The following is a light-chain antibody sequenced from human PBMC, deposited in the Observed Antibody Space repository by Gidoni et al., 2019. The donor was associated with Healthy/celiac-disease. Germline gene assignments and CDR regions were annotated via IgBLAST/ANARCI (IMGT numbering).Light chain of an antibody. Sequence: DIQMTQSPSSLSASVGDRVTITCRASQSISSYLNWYQQKPGKAPKLLIYAASSLQSGVPSWFSGSGSGTDFTLTISSLQPEDFATYYCQQSYSTPGTFGGGTKVEIK. CDR1: QSISSY. CDR2: AAS. J-gene: IGKJ4*01. V-gene: IGKV1-39*01. CDR3: QQSYSTPGT.